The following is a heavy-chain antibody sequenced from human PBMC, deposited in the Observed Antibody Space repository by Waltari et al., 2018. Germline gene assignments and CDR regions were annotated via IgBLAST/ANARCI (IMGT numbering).Heavy chain of an antibody. Sequence: QVQLVQSGAEVKKPGASVKVSCKVSGYTLTELSMHWVRQDPGKGLEWMGGFDPEDGETIYAQKFQGRVTMTEDTSTDTAYMELSSLRSEDTAVYYCATPSIRSSGWNRYYYYGMDVWGQGTTVTVSS. D-gene: IGHD6-19*01. J-gene: IGHJ6*02. CDR2: FDPEDGET. V-gene: IGHV1-24*01. CDR3: ATPSIRSSGWNRYYYYGMDV. CDR1: GYTLTELS.